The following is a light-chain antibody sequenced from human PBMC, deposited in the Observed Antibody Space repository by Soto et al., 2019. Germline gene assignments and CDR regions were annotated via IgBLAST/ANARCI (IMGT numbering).Light chain of an antibody. CDR1: QSVSNN. CDR2: YAA. CDR3: QQYNDWPPIT. J-gene: IGKJ5*01. Sequence: EIMMTQSPATLSVSPGERATLSCRASQSVSNNLSWYHHKPGQAPRLLIYYAATRATGIPARCSGSGSGTEFTLTISSLQSEDFALYYCQQYNDWPPITFGQGTRLEIK. V-gene: IGKV3-15*01.